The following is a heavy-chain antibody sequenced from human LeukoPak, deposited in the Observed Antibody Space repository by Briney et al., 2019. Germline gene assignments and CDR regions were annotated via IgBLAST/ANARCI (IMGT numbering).Heavy chain of an antibody. CDR3: ATVVPEGPGALDI. J-gene: IGHJ3*02. Sequence: SEALSLTCNVSGASITTYYWSWIRQAAGKGLEWIGRIYIGETTNNPSLKSRVTMSLDTSKNQFSLKLSSVTAADTAVYYCATVVPEGPGALDIWGPGTMVTVSS. CDR2: IYIGETT. V-gene: IGHV4-4*07. CDR1: GASITTYY. D-gene: IGHD3-10*01.